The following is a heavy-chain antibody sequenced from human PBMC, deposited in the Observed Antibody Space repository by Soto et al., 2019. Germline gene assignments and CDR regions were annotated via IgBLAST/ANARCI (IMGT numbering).Heavy chain of an antibody. CDR3: ARXKXAGSXRGGMDV. D-gene: IGHD3-16*01. CDR1: GGSISNFY. J-gene: IGHJ6*02. V-gene: IGHV4-59*08. Sequence: QVQLQESGPGLVKPSETLSLTCTVSGGSISNFYWTWIRQPPGKGLEWIGNVHYSGSTNYNPSVKSRVTTSVDTAKNQLSLNLSSVTAADTAVYYCARXKXAGSXRGGMDVWGQGTTVTVSS. CDR2: VHYSGST.